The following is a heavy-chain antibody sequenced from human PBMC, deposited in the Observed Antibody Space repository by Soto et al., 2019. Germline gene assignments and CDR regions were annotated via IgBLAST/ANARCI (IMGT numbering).Heavy chain of an antibody. CDR1: GFTFSSYS. D-gene: IGHD6-19*01. J-gene: IGHJ4*02. CDR3: ARKGAVAGEYLVY. CDR2: ISSSSSYI. Sequence: GGSLRLSCAASGFTFSSYSMNWVRQAPGKGLEWVSSISSSSSYIYYADSVKGRFTISRDNAKNSLYLQMNSLRAEDTAVYYCARKGAVAGEYLVYWGQGTLVTVSS. V-gene: IGHV3-21*01.